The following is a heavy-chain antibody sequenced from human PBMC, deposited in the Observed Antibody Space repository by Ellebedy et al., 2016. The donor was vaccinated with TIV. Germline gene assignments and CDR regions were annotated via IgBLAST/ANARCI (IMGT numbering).Heavy chain of an antibody. D-gene: IGHD3-10*01. CDR1: GDSISSGTYS. V-gene: IGHV4-30-2*01. J-gene: IGHJ6*03. CDR3: ARVPDHSGTYSFYYYYYMDV. CDR2: ISQSGTT. Sequence: SETLSLXXAVSGDSISSGTYSWSWIRQPPGKGLEWIGYISQSGTTNSNPSLKSRVTILIDRSRNQFSLKLSSVTAADTAVYYCARVPDHSGTYSFYYYYYMDVWGEGTTVTVSS.